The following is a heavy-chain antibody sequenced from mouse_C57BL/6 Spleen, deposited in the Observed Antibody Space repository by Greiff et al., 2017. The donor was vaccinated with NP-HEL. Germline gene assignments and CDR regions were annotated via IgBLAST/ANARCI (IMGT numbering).Heavy chain of an antibody. CDR3: ASDHYGSSFAY. CDR2: ISDGGGNT. CDR1: GFTFSSYA. V-gene: IGHV5-4*03. J-gene: IGHJ3*01. D-gene: IGHD1-1*01. Sequence: DVMLVESGGGLVKPGGSLKLSCAASGFTFSSYAMTWVRQRPGKGLEWVATISDGGGNTYYQDNVKGRVTLSGDKAKNNLFLQMRPLKSDATSMYSCASDHYGSSFAYWGQGTLVTVSA.